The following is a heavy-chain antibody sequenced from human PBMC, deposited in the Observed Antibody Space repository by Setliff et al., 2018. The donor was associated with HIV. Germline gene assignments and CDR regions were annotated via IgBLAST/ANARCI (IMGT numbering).Heavy chain of an antibody. V-gene: IGHV4-4*09. Sequence: TSETLSLTCAVSGYSISSGYYWSWIRQPPGKGLEWIGYIYTSGSTNYNPSLKSRVTISVDTSKNQFSLKLSSVTAADTAVYYCARRLNYYGSGNYPGAFDTWGQGTMVTVSS. J-gene: IGHJ3*02. CDR3: ARRLNYYGSGNYPGAFDT. D-gene: IGHD3-10*01. CDR2: IYTSGST. CDR1: GYSISSGYY.